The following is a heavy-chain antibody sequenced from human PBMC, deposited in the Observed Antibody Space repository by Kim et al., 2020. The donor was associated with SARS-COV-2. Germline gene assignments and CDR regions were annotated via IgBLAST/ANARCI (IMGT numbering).Heavy chain of an antibody. D-gene: IGHD4-17*01. Sequence: SETLSLTCTVSGYSISSGYYWGWIRQPPGKGLEWIGSIYHSGRTYYNPSLKSRVTISVDTSKNQFSLKLSSVTAADTAVYYCAITGRDYGDYVGWFDPWG. J-gene: IGHJ5*02. V-gene: IGHV4-38-2*02. CDR2: IYHSGRT. CDR1: GYSISSGYY. CDR3: AITGRDYGDYVGWFDP.